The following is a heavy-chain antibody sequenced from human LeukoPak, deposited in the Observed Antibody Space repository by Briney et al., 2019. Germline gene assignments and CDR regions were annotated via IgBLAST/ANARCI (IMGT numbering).Heavy chain of an antibody. Sequence: GGSLRLSCAASGFTFSSYWMHWVRQAPGKGLVWVSRINSDGSSTSYADSVKGRFTISRDNAKNTLYLQMNSLRAEDTAVYNCARGRNYDILTGYPDDAFDIWGQGTMVTVSS. CDR3: ARGRNYDILTGYPDDAFDI. J-gene: IGHJ3*02. D-gene: IGHD3-9*01. CDR1: GFTFSSYW. CDR2: INSDGSST. V-gene: IGHV3-74*01.